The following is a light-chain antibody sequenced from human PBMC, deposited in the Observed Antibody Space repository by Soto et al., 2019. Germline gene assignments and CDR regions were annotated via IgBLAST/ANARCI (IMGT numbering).Light chain of an antibody. CDR3: CSYAGTYSSHVV. CDR2: DVN. CDR1: SSDVGGYNY. Sequence: QSVLTQPRSVSGSPGQSVTISCVGTSSDVGGYNYVSWYQQHPGKAPKLMIYDVNKRPSGVPDRFSGSKSGNTASLTISGLQAEDEADYYCCSYAGTYSSHVVFGGGPKVTVL. J-gene: IGLJ2*01. V-gene: IGLV2-11*01.